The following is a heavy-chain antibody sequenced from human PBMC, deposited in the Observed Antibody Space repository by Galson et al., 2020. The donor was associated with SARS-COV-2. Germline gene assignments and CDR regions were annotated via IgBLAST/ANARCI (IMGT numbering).Heavy chain of an antibody. CDR1: GFTFDDYT. CDR2: ITWDGYTP. CDR3: ARDSQYADGDARNKEGYFRH. J-gene: IGHJ1*01. V-gene: IGHV3-43*01. Sequence: TGGSLRLSCAASGFTFDDYTMHWVRQAPGQGLEWVSLITWDGYTPYYTDSVKGRFTISRDNSKSSLYLQMNSLRIEDTALYYCARDSQYADGDARNKEGYFRHWGQGTLVTVSS.